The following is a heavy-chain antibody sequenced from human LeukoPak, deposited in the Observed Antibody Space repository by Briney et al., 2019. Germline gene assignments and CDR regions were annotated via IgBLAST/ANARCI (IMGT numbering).Heavy chain of an antibody. CDR1: GGSISSYY. CDR3: ARVSGCSGGSCYSPSYYYYYYMDV. D-gene: IGHD2-15*01. CDR2: ICYSGST. V-gene: IGHV4-59*01. J-gene: IGHJ6*03. Sequence: SETLSLTCTVSGGSISSYYWSWIRQPPGKGLEWIGYICYSGSTNYNPSLKSRVTISVDTSKNQFSLRLSSVTAADTAVYYCARVSGCSGGSCYSPSYYYYYYMDVWGKGTTVTVSS.